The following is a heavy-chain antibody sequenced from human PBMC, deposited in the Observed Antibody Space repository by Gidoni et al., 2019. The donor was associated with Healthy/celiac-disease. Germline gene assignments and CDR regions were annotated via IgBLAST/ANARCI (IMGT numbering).Heavy chain of an antibody. CDR3: ARLPQSMAPRGYGMDV. Sequence: QVQLVQSGAEVKKPGASVKVSGKASGYTFTGYYMHWVRQAPGQGLEWMGRIHPNSGGTNYAQKFQGRVTMTRDTSISTAYMELSRLRSDDTAVYYCARLPQSMAPRGYGMDVWGQGTTVTVSS. CDR2: IHPNSGGT. D-gene: IGHD3-10*01. CDR1: GYTFTGYY. V-gene: IGHV1-2*06. J-gene: IGHJ6*02.